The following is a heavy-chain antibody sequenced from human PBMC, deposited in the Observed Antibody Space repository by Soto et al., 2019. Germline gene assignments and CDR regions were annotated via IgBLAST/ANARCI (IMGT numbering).Heavy chain of an antibody. D-gene: IGHD1-20*01. Sequence: SETLSLTCTVSGGSISSGGYYWSWIRQHPGKGLEWIGYIYYSGSTYYNPSLKSRVTISVDTSKNQFSLKLSSVTAEDTGVYYCAKDLRYNWNPAAPGGLDYWGQGILVTVSS. CDR3: AKDLRYNWNPAAPGGLDY. J-gene: IGHJ4*02. V-gene: IGHV4-31*03. CDR1: GGSISSGGYY. CDR2: IYYSGST.